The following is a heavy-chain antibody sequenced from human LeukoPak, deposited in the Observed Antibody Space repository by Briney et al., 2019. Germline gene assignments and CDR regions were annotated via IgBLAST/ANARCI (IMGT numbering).Heavy chain of an antibody. J-gene: IGHJ4*02. D-gene: IGHD2-2*01. Sequence: PGGSLRLSCAASGLTFSSFWMHWVRRAPGEGLEWVSRINSDGSTTTYADSVKGRLTISRDNAKNTLYLQMNSLRAEDTAVYYCARGYYSASRIDYWGQGALVTISS. CDR3: ARGYYSASRIDY. CDR2: INSDGSTT. CDR1: GLTFSSFW. V-gene: IGHV3-74*01.